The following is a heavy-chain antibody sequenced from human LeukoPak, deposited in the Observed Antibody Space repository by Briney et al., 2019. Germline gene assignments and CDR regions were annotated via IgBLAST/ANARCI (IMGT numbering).Heavy chain of an antibody. CDR1: GFTFSDYY. J-gene: IGHJ4*02. CDR3: ARDRFCTTDRCSDY. Sequence: GSLRLSCAASGFTFSDYYMSWIRQAPGKGLGWVSYISSSGSTIYYADSVKGRFTISRDNAKNSLYLQTNSLRVEDTAVYYCARDRFCTTDRCSDYWGQGTLVTVSS. D-gene: IGHD2-8*01. V-gene: IGHV3-11*04. CDR2: ISSSGSTI.